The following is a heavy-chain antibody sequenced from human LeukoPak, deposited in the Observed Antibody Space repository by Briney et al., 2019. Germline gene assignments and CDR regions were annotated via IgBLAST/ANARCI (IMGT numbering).Heavy chain of an antibody. CDR3: AREPRRFGD. CDR2: MNPSSGYT. V-gene: IGHV1-8*01. CDR1: GYTFTSYD. D-gene: IGHD3-10*01. Sequence: ASVKVSCKASGYTFTSYDINWVRQATGQGLEWLGYMNPSSGYTGYAQKFQGRVTITSDTSINTAYMELSSLRSEDTAVYYCAREPRRFGDWGQGTLVTVSS. J-gene: IGHJ4*02.